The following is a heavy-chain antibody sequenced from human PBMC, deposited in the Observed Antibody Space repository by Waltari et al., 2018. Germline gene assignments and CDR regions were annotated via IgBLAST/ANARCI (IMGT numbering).Heavy chain of an antibody. J-gene: IGHJ4*02. D-gene: IGHD6-19*01. CDR2: IYYSGST. V-gene: IGHV4-59*11. CDR1: GGSISSHY. Sequence: QVQLQESGPGLVKPSETLSLTCTVSGGSISSHYWSWIRQPPGKGLEWIGYIYYSGSTNYNPALKSRVTISVDTSKNQFSLKLSSVTAADTAVYYCARDDPDISGWYPLFDYWGQGTLVTVSS. CDR3: ARDDPDISGWYPLFDY.